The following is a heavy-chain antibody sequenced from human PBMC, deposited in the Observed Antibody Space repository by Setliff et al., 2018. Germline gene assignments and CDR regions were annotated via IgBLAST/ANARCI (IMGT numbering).Heavy chain of an antibody. CDR1: GGSISSFY. V-gene: IGHV4-59*08. Sequence: TCTVSGGSISSFYWSWIRQPPGKGLEWIGYMYYSGDTNYNPSLKSRVTISVDTSKNQFPLELRSVTAADTAVYYCARLPPLHTPMALTFDYWGQGILVTVSS. D-gene: IGHD5-18*01. J-gene: IGHJ4*02. CDR3: ARLPPLHTPMALTFDY. CDR2: MYYSGDT.